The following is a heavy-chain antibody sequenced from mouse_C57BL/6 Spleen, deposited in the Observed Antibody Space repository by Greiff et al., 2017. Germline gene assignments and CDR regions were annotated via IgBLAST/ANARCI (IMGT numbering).Heavy chain of an antibody. J-gene: IGHJ3*01. D-gene: IGHD1-1*01. CDR2: IYPGGGYT. Sequence: VQLVESGAELVRPGTSVKMSCKASGYTFTNYWIGWAKQRPGHGLEWIGDIYPGGGYTNYNEKFKGKATLTADKSSSTAYMQFSSLTSEDSAIYYCAIRYYGSSSWFAYWGQGTLVTVSA. V-gene: IGHV1-63*01. CDR1: GYTFTNYW. CDR3: AIRYYGSSSWFAY.